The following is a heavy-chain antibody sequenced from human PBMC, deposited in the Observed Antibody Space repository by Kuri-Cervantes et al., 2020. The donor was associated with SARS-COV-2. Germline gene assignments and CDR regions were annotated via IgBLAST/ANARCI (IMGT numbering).Heavy chain of an antibody. CDR1: GYTFTSYY. Sequence: SCNASGYTFTSYYMHWVRQAPGQGLEWMGWINPNSGGTNYAQKFQGWVTMTRDTSISTAYMELSRLRSDDTAVYYCARDHLGSSDYSRHDAFDIWGQGTMVTVSS. J-gene: IGHJ3*02. V-gene: IGHV1-2*04. D-gene: IGHD2-15*01. CDR2: INPNSGGT. CDR3: ARDHLGSSDYSRHDAFDI.